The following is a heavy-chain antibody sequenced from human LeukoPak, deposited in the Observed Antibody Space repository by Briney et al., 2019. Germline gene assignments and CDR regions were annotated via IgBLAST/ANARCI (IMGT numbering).Heavy chain of an antibody. CDR1: GFTFSDHY. CDR3: ARDYGDIPPDWYYDL. D-gene: IGHD4-17*01. CDR2: TRSKANSYTT. Sequence: GGSLRLSCAASGFTFSDHYMDWVRQAPGKGLEWVCRTRSKANSYTTEYAASVKGRFTISRDDSKNSLYLQMNSLKTEDTAVYYCARDYGDIPPDWYYDLWGRGTLVTVSS. J-gene: IGHJ2*01. V-gene: IGHV3-72*01.